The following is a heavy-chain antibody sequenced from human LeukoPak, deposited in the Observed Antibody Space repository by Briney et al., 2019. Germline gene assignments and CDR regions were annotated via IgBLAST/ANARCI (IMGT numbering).Heavy chain of an antibody. J-gene: IGHJ5*02. Sequence: ASVKVSCKASGYTFTGYYMHWVRQAPGQGLEWMGWINPNSGGTNYAQKFQGRVTMTRDTSISTAYMGLSRLRSDDTAVYYCARGRAGRYCSSTSCYNWFDPWGQGTLVTVSS. D-gene: IGHD2-2*01. CDR2: INPNSGGT. CDR1: GYTFTGYY. CDR3: ARGRAGRYCSSTSCYNWFDP. V-gene: IGHV1-2*02.